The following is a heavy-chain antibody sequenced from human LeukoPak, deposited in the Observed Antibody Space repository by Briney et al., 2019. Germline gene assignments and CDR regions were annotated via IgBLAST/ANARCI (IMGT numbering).Heavy chain of an antibody. CDR2: IKQDGSEK. CDR1: GFTFSSYS. J-gene: IGHJ4*02. CDR3: AKDPTHYRVWDDYDSTVLSY. V-gene: IGHV3-7*01. D-gene: IGHD3-22*01. Sequence: GGSLRLSCAASGFTFSSYSMNWVRQAPGKGLEWVANIKQDGSEKYYVDSVKGRFTISRDNAKNSLYLQMNSLRAADTAVYYCAKDPTHYRVWDDYDSTVLSYWGQGTLVTVSS.